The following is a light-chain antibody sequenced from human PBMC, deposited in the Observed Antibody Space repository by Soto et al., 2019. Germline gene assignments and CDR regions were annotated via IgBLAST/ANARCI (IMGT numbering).Light chain of an antibody. CDR1: QSISSW. J-gene: IGKJ1*01. CDR2: KAS. CDR3: HQYDRYSLT. Sequence: DIQMTQSPSTLSASVGDRVTITCLASQSISSWLAWYQQKPGKAPKLLIYKASSLQSGVPSRFSGSGSGTEFTLTISSLQPEDFATYYCHQYDRYSLTFGQGTKVEIK. V-gene: IGKV1-5*03.